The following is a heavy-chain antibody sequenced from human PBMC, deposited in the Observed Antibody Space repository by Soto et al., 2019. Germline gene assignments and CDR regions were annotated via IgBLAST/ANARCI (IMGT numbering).Heavy chain of an antibody. CDR3: ARGLLSRSYYIVGVRGPLFDY. CDR1: GGSISSGGYY. CDR2: IYYSGST. D-gene: IGHD3-10*01. Sequence: QVQLQESGPGLVKPSQTLSLTCTVSGGSISSGGYYWSWIRQHPGKGLEWIGYIYYSGSTYYNPSLKSRVTISVDTSKNQFSLKLSSVTAADTAVYYCARGLLSRSYYIVGVRGPLFDYWGQGTLVTVSS. V-gene: IGHV4-31*03. J-gene: IGHJ4*02.